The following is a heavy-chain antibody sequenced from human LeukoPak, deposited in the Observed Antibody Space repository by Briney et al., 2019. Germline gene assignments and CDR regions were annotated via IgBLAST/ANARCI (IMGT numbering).Heavy chain of an antibody. J-gene: IGHJ6*02. V-gene: IGHV4-59*12. CDR2: IYYSGST. CDR3: ARGEYWNDYYYGMDV. CDR1: GGSISSYY. D-gene: IGHD1-1*01. Sequence: SETLSLTCTVSGGSISSYYWSWIRQPPGKGLEWIGYIYYSGSTYYNPSLKSRVTISVDTSKNQFSLKLSSVTAADTAVYYCARGEYWNDYYYGMDVWGQGTTVTVSS.